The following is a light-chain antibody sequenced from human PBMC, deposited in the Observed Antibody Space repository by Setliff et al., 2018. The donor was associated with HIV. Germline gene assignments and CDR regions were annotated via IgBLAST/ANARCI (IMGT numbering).Light chain of an antibody. J-gene: IGLJ1*01. V-gene: IGLV1-40*01. Sequence: KRVTIPCTGSSPTIGAVYDVHWYQQFPGTAPKVLRYANSDRPSGVPDRFSGSKSGTSASLAITGLQAEDEADYFCQSFDSSLNGYVFGTGTKSPS. CDR2: ANS. CDR3: QSFDSSLNGYV. CDR1: SPTIGAVYD.